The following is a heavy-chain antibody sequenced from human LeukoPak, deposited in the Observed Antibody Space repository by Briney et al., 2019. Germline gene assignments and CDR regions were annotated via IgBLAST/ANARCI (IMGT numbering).Heavy chain of an antibody. V-gene: IGHV3-30*02. CDR3: ARDNAGYDY. CDR2: IRYDGSNK. CDR1: GFTFSSYA. Sequence: GGSLRLSCAASGFTFSSYAMSWVRQAPGKGLEWVAFIRYDGSNKYYADSVKGRFTTSRDNAKNSLYLQMNSLRAEDTAVYYCARDNAGYDYWGQGTLVTVSS. J-gene: IGHJ4*02. D-gene: IGHD5-12*01.